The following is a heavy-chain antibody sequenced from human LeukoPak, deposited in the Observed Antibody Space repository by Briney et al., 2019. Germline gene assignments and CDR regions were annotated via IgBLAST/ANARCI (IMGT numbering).Heavy chain of an antibody. V-gene: IGHV4-39*01. CDR2: IYYSGST. J-gene: IGHJ5*02. CDR1: GGSISSSSYY. D-gene: IGHD3-10*01. CDR3: ARGPHYYGSGSYRTYNWFDL. Sequence: SETLSLTCTVSGGSISSSSYYWGWIRQPPGRGLEWIGSIYYSGSTYYNPSLKSRVTISVDTSKNQFSLKLSSVTAADTAVYYCARGPHYYGSGSYRTYNWFDLWGQGTLVTVSS.